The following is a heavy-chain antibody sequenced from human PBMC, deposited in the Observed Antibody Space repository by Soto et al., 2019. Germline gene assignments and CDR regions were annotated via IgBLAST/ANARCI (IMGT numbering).Heavy chain of an antibody. D-gene: IGHD2-15*01. Sequence: QVQLVQSGAEVKKPGASVKVSCKASGYTFTSYGISWVRQAPGQGLEWMGWISAYNGNTNYAQKLQGKVTMTTDAPTSTAYMELRSLRSDDTAVYYCARDGLLGYCSGGSCGIYWGQGTLVTVSS. CDR3: ARDGLLGYCSGGSCGIY. CDR2: ISAYNGNT. V-gene: IGHV1-18*01. CDR1: GYTFTSYG. J-gene: IGHJ4*02.